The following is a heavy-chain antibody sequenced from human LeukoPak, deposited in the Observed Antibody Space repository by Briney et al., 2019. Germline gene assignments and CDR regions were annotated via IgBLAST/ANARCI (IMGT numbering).Heavy chain of an antibody. Sequence: GGSLRLSCAASGFTFSSYWMSWVRQAPGKGLEWVANIKQDGSEKYYVDSVKGRFTISRDNAKNSLYLQMNSLRAEDTAVYYCAPAWDCSSTSCYEDYFDYWGQGTLVTVSS. D-gene: IGHD2-2*01. CDR3: APAWDCSSTSCYEDYFDY. V-gene: IGHV3-7*03. J-gene: IGHJ4*02. CDR1: GFTFSSYW. CDR2: IKQDGSEK.